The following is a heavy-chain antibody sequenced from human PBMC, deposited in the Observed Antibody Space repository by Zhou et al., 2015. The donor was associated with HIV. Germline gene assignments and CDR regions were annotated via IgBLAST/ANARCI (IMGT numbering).Heavy chain of an antibody. CDR3: AREAYCTHTVCPRYYYYGMDV. D-gene: IGHD2-8*01. CDR2: FIPMFGTA. CDR1: GGYFGDNS. J-gene: IGHJ6*02. V-gene: IGHV1-69*01. Sequence: QMQLVQSGAEVKEPGSSVKVSCKASGGYFGDNSISWVRQAPGQGLEWMGGFIPMFGTAQTAQRFQGRVTLTADESSITSYMEVSSLRFDDTAVYYCAREAYCTHTVCPRYYYYGMDVWGQGTTVTVSS.